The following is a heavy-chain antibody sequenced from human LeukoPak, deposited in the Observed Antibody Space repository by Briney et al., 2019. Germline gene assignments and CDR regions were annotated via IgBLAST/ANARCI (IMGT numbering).Heavy chain of an antibody. CDR1: GFTFGDYA. Sequence: GGSLRLSCTASGFTFGDYAMSWFRQAPGKGLEWVANIKQDGSKKSYVDSVKGRFTISRDNAKNSLYLQMNSLRAEDTAIYYCTRVGYIDEGIDYWGQGTLVTVSS. V-gene: IGHV3-7*04. CDR3: TRVGYIDEGIDY. D-gene: IGHD5-24*01. J-gene: IGHJ4*02. CDR2: IKQDGSKK.